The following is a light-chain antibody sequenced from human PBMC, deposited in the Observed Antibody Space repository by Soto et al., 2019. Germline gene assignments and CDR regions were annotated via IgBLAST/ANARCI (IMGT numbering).Light chain of an antibody. V-gene: IGLV2-14*01. CDR1: SSDVGAYNY. CDR2: EVS. J-gene: IGLJ1*01. Sequence: QSALTQPASVSGSPGQSITISCTGTSSDVGAYNYVSWYQQHPGKAPKLMIYEVSNRPSGVSHRFSGSKSGSTASLTISGLQAEDEADYFCKSYAGSNTYVSGSGTKVTVL. CDR3: KSYAGSNTYV.